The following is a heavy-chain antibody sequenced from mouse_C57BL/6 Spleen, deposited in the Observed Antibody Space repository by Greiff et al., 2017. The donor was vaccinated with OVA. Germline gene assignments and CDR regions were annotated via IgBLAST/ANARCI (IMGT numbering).Heavy chain of an antibody. CDR3: TYYYGSSSLDY. D-gene: IGHD1-1*01. CDR2: IDPENGDT. V-gene: IGHV14-4*01. J-gene: IGHJ2*01. Sequence: EVQLQQSGAELVRPGASVKLSCTASGFNIKDDYMHWVKQRPEQGLEWIGWIDPENGDTEYASKFQGKATITADTSSNTAYLQLSSLTSEDTAVYYCTYYYGSSSLDYWGQGTTLTVSS. CDR1: GFNIKDDY.